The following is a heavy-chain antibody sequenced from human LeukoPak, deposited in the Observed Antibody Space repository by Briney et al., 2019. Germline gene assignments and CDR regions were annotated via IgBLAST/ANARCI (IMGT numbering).Heavy chain of an antibody. CDR1: GFSFSTQR. D-gene: IGHD1-26*01. V-gene: IGHV3-23*01. Sequence: PGGSLRLSCAASGFSFSTQRMHWVRQAPGKGLEWVSSIRASGTSTYYADSVKGRFTISRDNSKNTMYLEVNSLRAEDTAVYYCAKDPYSVTYNPPYYFDYWGQGTLVTVSS. CDR3: AKDPYSVTYNPPYYFDY. J-gene: IGHJ4*02. CDR2: IRASGTST.